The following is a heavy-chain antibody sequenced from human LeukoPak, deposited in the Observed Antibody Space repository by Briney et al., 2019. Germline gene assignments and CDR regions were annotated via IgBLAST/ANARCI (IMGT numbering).Heavy chain of an antibody. CDR3: ARELLWFGGGGVDV. V-gene: IGHV3-7*01. Sequence: GGSLRLSCATSGFTLTTYWMSWVRQAPGKGPEWVANIRHDGSEKNYVDSVKGRFTISRDNAKNSLYLQMNSLRAEDTAIYYCARELLWFGGGGVDVWGQGTTVTVSS. CDR2: IRHDGSEK. J-gene: IGHJ6*02. D-gene: IGHD3-10*01. CDR1: GFTLTTYW.